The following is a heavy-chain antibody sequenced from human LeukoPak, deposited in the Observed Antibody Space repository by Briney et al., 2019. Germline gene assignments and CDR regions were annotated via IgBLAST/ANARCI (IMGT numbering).Heavy chain of an antibody. V-gene: IGHV4-61*02. CDR2: ICRSRST. CDR3: ARDEPTYYCSSTSCPPGAFDI. D-gene: IGHD2-2*01. Sequence: PSQTLSLTCTVSGGSISSGNYYWSWIPQPAGQGLEWIGRICRSRSTNYNPSLKSRVTISVDTSKNQFSLKLSSVTAADTAVYYCARDEPTYYCSSTSCPPGAFDIWGQGTMVTVSS. CDR1: GGSISSGNYY. J-gene: IGHJ3*02.